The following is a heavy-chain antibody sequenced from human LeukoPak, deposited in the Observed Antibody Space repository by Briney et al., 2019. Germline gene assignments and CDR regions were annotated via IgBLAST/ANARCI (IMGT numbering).Heavy chain of an antibody. CDR1: GLTFSSYA. CDR3: ASAGGDSRSPLPFYY. CDR2: IKQDGSEK. D-gene: IGHD6-6*01. V-gene: IGHV3-7*03. Sequence: GGSLRLSCAASGLTFSSYAMHWVRQAPGKGLEWVANIKQDGSEKYYVDSVKGRFTISRDNAENSLSPQMNSLRAEDTAVYYCASAGGDSRSPLPFYYWGQGTLVTVSS. J-gene: IGHJ4*02.